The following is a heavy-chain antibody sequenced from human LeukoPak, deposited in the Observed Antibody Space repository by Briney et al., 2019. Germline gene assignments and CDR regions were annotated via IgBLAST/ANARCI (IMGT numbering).Heavy chain of an antibody. J-gene: IGHJ4*02. V-gene: IGHV3-23*01. CDR1: GFTFSSYA. CDR3: AKAFYYDTRGLLGCDH. Sequence: GGSLRLSCAASGFTFSSYAMSWVRQAPGKGLEWVSAISSSGSGTYYADSVKGRFAISRDSSKNTLYLQMNSLRAEDTAVYYCAKAFYYDTRGLLGCDHWGQGTLVTVSS. D-gene: IGHD3-22*01. CDR2: ISSSGSGT.